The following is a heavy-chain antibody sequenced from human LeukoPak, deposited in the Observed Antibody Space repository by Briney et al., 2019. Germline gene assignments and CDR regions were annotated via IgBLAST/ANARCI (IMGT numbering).Heavy chain of an antibody. J-gene: IGHJ4*02. V-gene: IGHV3-23*01. CDR3: AKDRLLWFGESPFDY. Sequence: GGSLRLSCAASGFTFRSYAMSWVRQAPGKGLEWISAISGGGGTTYYADSVKGRFTISSDNSKDALYLQMNSLRAEDTAVYYCAKDRLLWFGESPFDYWGQGTLVTVSS. D-gene: IGHD3-10*01. CDR2: ISGGGGTT. CDR1: GFTFRSYA.